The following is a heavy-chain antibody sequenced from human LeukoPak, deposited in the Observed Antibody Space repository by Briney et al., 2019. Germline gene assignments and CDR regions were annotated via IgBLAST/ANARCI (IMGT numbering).Heavy chain of an antibody. D-gene: IGHD6-6*01. CDR1: GGSISSGGYY. V-gene: IGHV4-31*03. CDR2: IYYSGST. J-gene: IGHJ5*02. Sequence: SETLSLTCTVSGGSISSGGYYWSWIRQHPGKGLEWIGYIYYSGSTYYNPSLKSRVTISVDTSKNQFSLKLSSVTAADTAVYYCARGGIAARPRRNWFDPWGQGTLVTVSS. CDR3: ARGGIAARPRRNWFDP.